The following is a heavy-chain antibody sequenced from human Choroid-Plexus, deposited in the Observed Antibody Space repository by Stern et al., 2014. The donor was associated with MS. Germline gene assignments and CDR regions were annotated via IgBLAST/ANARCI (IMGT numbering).Heavy chain of an antibody. Sequence: VQLVESGGGVVQPGRTLRLSCVASGFTFGSCAMHWVRQAPGKGLGGVAVLSYDGSKKYYADSVKGRFTISTANSQNSLYMQMSSLAPEDTALYYCANHRQYLTYFFDHWGQGSLVTVSS. CDR2: LSYDGSKK. CDR3: ANHRQYLTYFFDH. CDR1: GFTFGSCA. J-gene: IGHJ5*02. V-gene: IGHV3-30*18. D-gene: IGHD2/OR15-2a*01.